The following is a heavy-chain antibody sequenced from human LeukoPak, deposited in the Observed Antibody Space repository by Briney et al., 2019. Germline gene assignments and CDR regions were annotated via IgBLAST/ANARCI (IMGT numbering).Heavy chain of an antibody. V-gene: IGHV4-59*01. CDR1: GGSISSYY. Sequence: SETLSLTCTVSGGSISSYYWSWTRQPPGKGLEWIGYIYYSGSTNYNPSLKSRVTISVDTSKNQFSLKLSSVTAADTAVYYCARVSYYYDSSGYYYVEPWFDSWGQGTLVTVSS. J-gene: IGHJ5*01. CDR2: IYYSGST. CDR3: ARVSYYYDSSGYYYVEPWFDS. D-gene: IGHD3-22*01.